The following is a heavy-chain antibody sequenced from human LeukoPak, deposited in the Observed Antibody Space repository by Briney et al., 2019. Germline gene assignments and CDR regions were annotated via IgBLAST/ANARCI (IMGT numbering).Heavy chain of an antibody. CDR2: IIPIFGTA. CDR1: GGTFSSYA. D-gene: IGHD3-22*01. Sequence: ASVKVSCKASGGTFSSYAISWVRQAPGQGLEWVGGIIPIFGTANYAQKFQGRVTITADESTSTAYMELSSLRSEDTAVYYCARGTYYYDSSGYYFSYWGQGTLVTVSS. J-gene: IGHJ4*02. CDR3: ARGTYYYDSSGYYFSY. V-gene: IGHV1-69*13.